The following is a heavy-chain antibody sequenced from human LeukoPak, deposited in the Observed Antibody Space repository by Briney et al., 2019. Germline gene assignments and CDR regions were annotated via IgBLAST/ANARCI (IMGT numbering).Heavy chain of an antibody. CDR2: IYYSGST. D-gene: IGHD3-3*01. V-gene: IGHV4-39*01. J-gene: IGHJ4*02. Sequence: PSETLSLTCTVSGGSISSSSYYWGWIRQPPGKGLQWIGSIYYSGSTYYNPSLKSRVTISVDTSKNQFSLKLSSVTAADTAVYYCAVILEWLLRFDYWGQGTLVTVSS. CDR1: GGSISSSSYY. CDR3: AVILEWLLRFDY.